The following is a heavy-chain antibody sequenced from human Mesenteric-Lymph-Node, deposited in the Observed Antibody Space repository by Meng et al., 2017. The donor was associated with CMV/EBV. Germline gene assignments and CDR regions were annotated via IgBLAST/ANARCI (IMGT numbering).Heavy chain of an antibody. D-gene: IGHD6-13*01. CDR3: AGGIAAAGSRWFDP. J-gene: IGHJ5*02. Sequence: QFQLVQSGAEVQKPGSSVKLSSKASGGTFSSYTISLVRQAPGQGLEGMGRIIPILGIANYAQKFQGRVTITADKSTSTAYMELSSLRSEDTAVYYCAGGIAAAGSRWFDPWGQGTLVTVSS. CDR1: GGTFSSYT. V-gene: IGHV1-69*02. CDR2: IIPILGIA.